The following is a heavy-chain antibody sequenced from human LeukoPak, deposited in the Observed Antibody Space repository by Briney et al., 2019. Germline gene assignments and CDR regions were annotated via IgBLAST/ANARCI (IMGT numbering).Heavy chain of an antibody. CDR3: ARVPRPGRGVMGGAFDI. CDR1: GYTFTGYY. Sequence: GASVKVSCKASGYTFTGYYMHWVRQAPGQGLEWMGWINPNSGGTNYAQKLQGRVTMTTDTSTSTAYMELRSLRSDDTAVYYCARVPRPGRGVMGGAFDIWGQGTMVTVSS. V-gene: IGHV1-2*02. D-gene: IGHD3-10*01. J-gene: IGHJ3*02. CDR2: INPNSGGT.